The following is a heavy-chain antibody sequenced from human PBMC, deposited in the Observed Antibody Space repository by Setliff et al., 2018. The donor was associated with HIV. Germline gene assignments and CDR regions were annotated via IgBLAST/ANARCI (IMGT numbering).Heavy chain of an antibody. CDR1: GFPFSDYY. CDR2: ISTSGSTV. Sequence: LSLSCAISGFPFSDYYMSWIRQAPGKGLEWVSYISTSGSTVYYADSVKGRFTISRDNAKNSVYLQMNSLKIEDTAVYYCTREVQGGMDVWGQGTTVTVSS. V-gene: IGHV3-11*01. CDR3: TREVQGGMDV. J-gene: IGHJ6*02.